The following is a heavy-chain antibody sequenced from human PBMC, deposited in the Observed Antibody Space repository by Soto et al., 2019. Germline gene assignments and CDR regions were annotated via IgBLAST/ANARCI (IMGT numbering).Heavy chain of an antibody. CDR3: AREGYCSGGSCYRRGYWFDP. D-gene: IGHD2-15*01. Sequence: ASVKVSCKASGYTFTSYGISWVRQAPGQGLEWMGWISAYNGNTNYAQKLQGRVTMTTDTSTSTAYMELRSLRSDDTAVYYCAREGYCSGGSCYRRGYWFDPRGQGTLVTVSS. V-gene: IGHV1-18*01. CDR2: ISAYNGNT. CDR1: GYTFTSYG. J-gene: IGHJ5*02.